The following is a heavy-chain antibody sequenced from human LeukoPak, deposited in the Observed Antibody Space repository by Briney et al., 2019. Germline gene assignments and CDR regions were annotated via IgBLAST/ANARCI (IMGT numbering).Heavy chain of an antibody. J-gene: IGHJ6*03. V-gene: IGHV4-4*07. CDR3: ARCLNTYYYDNSGYSPEHYYMDV. CDR1: GDAISNYY. CDR2: IYASGSS. Sequence: SETLSLTRTVSGDAISNYYWSSVRQPAGKGLEWIGRIYASGSSNYNPSLKSRITMSVDTSKNQFSLKLSSVTAADTAVYYCARCLNTYYYDNSGYSPEHYYMDVWGKGTTVIVSS. D-gene: IGHD3-22*01.